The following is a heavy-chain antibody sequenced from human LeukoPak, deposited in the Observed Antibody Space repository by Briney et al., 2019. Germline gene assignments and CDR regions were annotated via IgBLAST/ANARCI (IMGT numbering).Heavy chain of an antibody. Sequence: RASVKVSCKASGYTFTSYYMHWVRQAPGQGLEWMGIINPSGGSTSYAQKFQGRVTMTRDTSTSTAYMELRSLRSDDTAVYYCARDGIYYDSSGYYYYFDYWGQGTLVTVSS. CDR3: ARDGIYYDSSGYYYYFDY. CDR2: INPSGGST. V-gene: IGHV1-46*01. CDR1: GYTFTSYY. J-gene: IGHJ4*02. D-gene: IGHD3-22*01.